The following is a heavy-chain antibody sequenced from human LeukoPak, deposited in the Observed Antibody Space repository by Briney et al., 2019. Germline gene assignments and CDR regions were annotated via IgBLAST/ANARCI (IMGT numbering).Heavy chain of an antibody. CDR1: GYSISSGYY. V-gene: IGHV4-38-2*02. CDR3: ARHKDYYYSYMDV. Sequence: PSETLSLTCTVSGYSISSGYYWGWIRQPPGKGLEWIGSIYHSGSTYYNPSLKSRVTISVDTSKNQFSLKLSSVTAADTAVYYCARHKDYYYSYMDVWGKGTTVTISS. J-gene: IGHJ6*03. CDR2: IYHSGST.